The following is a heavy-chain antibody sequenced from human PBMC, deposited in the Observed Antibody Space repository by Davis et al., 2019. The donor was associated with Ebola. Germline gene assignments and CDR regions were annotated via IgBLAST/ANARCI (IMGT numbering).Heavy chain of an antibody. CDR2: IYPGDSDT. D-gene: IGHD3-3*01. CDR1: RYSFTTYW. V-gene: IGHV5-51*01. CDR3: ARRWSQYELFDY. J-gene: IGHJ4*02. Sequence: PGGSLRLSCEGSRYSFTTYWIAWVRQMPGKGLEWMGIIYPGDSDTRYSPSFQGQVTISADKSINTAYLQWSSLKTSDTAMYYCARRWSQYELFDYWGQGTLVTVSS.